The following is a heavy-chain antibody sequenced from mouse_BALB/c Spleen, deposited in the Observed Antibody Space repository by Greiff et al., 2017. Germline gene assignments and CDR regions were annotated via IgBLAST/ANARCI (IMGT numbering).Heavy chain of an antibody. Sequence: QVQLKQPGAELVMPGASVKMSCKASGYTFTDYWMHWVKQRPGQGLEWIGAIDTSDSYTSYNQKFKGKATLTVDESSSTAYMQLSSLTSEDSAVYYCARGNDGYSFDYWGQGTTLTVSS. J-gene: IGHJ2*01. CDR2: IDTSDSYT. V-gene: IGHV1-69*01. D-gene: IGHD2-3*01. CDR1: GYTFTDYW. CDR3: ARGNDGYSFDY.